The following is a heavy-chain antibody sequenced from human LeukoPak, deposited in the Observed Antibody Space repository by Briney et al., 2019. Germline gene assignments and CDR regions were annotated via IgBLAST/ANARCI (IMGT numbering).Heavy chain of an antibody. D-gene: IGHD3-16*02. CDR2: ISSGSSTI. Sequence: TGGSLRLSCAASGFTFSSHTMNWVRQAPGKGREWVSYISSGSSTIYYADSVKGRFTISRDNAKKSLYLKMNGLRDEDTAVYCCARGHSRGELSLPTYWGQGTLVTVSS. V-gene: IGHV3-48*02. CDR3: ARGHSRGELSLPTY. J-gene: IGHJ4*02. CDR1: GFTFSSHT.